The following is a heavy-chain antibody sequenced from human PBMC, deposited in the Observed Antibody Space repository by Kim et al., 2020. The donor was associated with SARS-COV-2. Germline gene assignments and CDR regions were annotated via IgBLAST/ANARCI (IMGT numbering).Heavy chain of an antibody. J-gene: IGHJ4*02. CDR3: VKQIVETSVVSPFDY. D-gene: IGHD5-18*01. Sequence: DSMRGRFTISRDNSKNTLYLQMNSLRVEDTAVYYCVKQIVETSVVSPFDYWGQGTLVAVSS. V-gene: IGHV3-30*02.